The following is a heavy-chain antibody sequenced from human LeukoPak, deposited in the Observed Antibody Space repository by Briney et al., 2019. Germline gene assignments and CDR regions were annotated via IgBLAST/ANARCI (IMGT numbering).Heavy chain of an antibody. CDR2: INPGGGTT. D-gene: IGHD3-10*01. J-gene: IGHJ3*02. CDR3: ARGGFTTMVRGVIITLDAFDI. Sequence: ASVKVSFKASGYSFTNYYLHWVRQAPGQGFEWMGIINPGGGTTTYAQKFQGRVTMTRDTSTSTVYMALSSLRSEDTAVYYCARGGFTTMVRGVIITLDAFDIWGQGTMVTVSS. CDR1: GYSFTNYY. V-gene: IGHV1-46*01.